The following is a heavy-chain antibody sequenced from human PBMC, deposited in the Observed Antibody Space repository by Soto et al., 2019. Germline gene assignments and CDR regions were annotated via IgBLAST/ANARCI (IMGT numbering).Heavy chain of an antibody. J-gene: IGHJ6*02. D-gene: IGHD2-15*01. Sequence: ASVKVSCKASGYTFTSYGISWVRQAPGQGLEWMGWISASNGNTNYAQKLQGRVTMTTDTSTSTAYMELRSLRSDDTAVYYCARDRSSDVTGYYYYYYGMEVWGQGTTVTSP. V-gene: IGHV1-18*04. CDR2: ISASNGNT. CDR3: ARDRSSDVTGYYYYYYGMEV. CDR1: GYTFTSYG.